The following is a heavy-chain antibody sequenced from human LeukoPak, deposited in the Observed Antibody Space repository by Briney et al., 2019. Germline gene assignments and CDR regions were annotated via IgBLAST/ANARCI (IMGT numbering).Heavy chain of an antibody. CDR1: GFIFSSYA. D-gene: IGHD3-9*01. CDR2: SGSTT. J-gene: IGHJ4*02. V-gene: IGHV3-23*01. Sequence: GGSLRLSCAASGFIFSSYAMTWVRQAPGKGLEWVSSSGSTTDYSDSVKGRFTISRDNSKNTPYLQMNSLRAEDTAVYYCAKDHLVSYYDILTGYYYFDYWGQGTLVTVSS. CDR3: AKDHLVSYYDILTGYYYFDY.